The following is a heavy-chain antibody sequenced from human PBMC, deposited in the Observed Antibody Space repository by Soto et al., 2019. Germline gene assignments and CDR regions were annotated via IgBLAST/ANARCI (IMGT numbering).Heavy chain of an antibody. V-gene: IGHV2-5*02. CDR1: GFSLSTSGVG. D-gene: IGHD2-2*01. Sequence: QITLKESGPTLVKPTQTLTLTCTFSGFSLSTSGVGVGWIRQPPGKALEWLALIYWDDDKRYSPSLKSRLTITKDTSKNQVVLTRTNMDLVDTATYYCPLDCSSTSCRGACDILGQGTMVTVSS. J-gene: IGHJ3*02. CDR3: PLDCSSTSCRGACDI. CDR2: IYWDDDK.